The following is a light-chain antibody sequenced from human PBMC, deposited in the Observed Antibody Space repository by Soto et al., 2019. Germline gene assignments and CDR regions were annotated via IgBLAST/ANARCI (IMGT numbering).Light chain of an antibody. CDR1: QSVSSR. CDR2: GAS. V-gene: IGKV3-20*01. J-gene: IGKJ5*01. CDR3: QQYGSSPIT. Sequence: EIVMTQSPGTLSLSPGERATLSCRASQSVSSRLAWYQQKPGQAPRLLISGASSRATGIPARFSGSGSGTDFTLTISSLEPEDFAVYYCQQYGSSPITFGQGTRLEIK.